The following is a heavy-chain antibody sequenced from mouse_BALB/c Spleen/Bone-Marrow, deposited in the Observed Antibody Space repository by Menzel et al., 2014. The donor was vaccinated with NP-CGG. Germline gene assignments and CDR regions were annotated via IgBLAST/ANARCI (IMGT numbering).Heavy chain of an antibody. V-gene: IGHV1-5*01. D-gene: IGHD2-4*01. CDR3: TRVITTGSAWFAY. Sequence: EVQLQQSGTVLARPGASVKMSCKASGYTFTSYWMHWVKQRPGQGLEWIGTIYPGNSDTSYNQKFKGKAKLTAVTSTSTAYMELSSLTNEDSAVDYCTRVITTGSAWFAYWGQGTLVTVS. CDR2: IYPGNSDT. J-gene: IGHJ3*01. CDR1: GYTFTSYW.